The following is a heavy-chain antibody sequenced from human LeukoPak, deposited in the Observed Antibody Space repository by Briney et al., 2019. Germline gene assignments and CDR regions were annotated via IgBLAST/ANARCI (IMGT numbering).Heavy chain of an antibody. CDR3: ARDLGIVVVPAGNFQH. CDR2: INPNSGGT. D-gene: IGHD2-2*01. V-gene: IGHV1-2*02. J-gene: IGHJ1*01. CDR1: GYTFPGYY. Sequence: ASVTVSCKSSGYTFPGYYMHWVRQAPGQGLEWMGWINPNSGGTNYAQKFQGRVTMTRDTSISTAYMELSRLRSDDTAVYYCARDLGIVVVPAGNFQHWGQGTLVTVSS.